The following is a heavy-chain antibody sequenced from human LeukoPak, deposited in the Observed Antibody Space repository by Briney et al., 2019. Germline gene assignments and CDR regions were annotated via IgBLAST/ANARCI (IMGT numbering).Heavy chain of an antibody. J-gene: IGHJ4*02. CDR3: ARTGSSSWYVFDY. D-gene: IGHD6-13*01. CDR2: ISYDGSNK. CDR1: GFTVSSNY. Sequence: GGSLRLSCAASGFTVSSNYMSWVRQAPGKGLEWVAVISYDGSNKYYADSVKGRFTISRDNSKNTLYLQMNSLRAEDTAVYYCARTGSSSWYVFDYWGQGTLVTVSS. V-gene: IGHV3-30-3*01.